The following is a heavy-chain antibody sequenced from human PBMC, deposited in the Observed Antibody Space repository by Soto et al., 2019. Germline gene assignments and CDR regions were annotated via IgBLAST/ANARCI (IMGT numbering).Heavy chain of an antibody. D-gene: IGHD2-8*01. CDR2: ISFSSSTI. V-gene: IGHV3-48*02. J-gene: IGHJ5*02. CDR3: ARDNGMAGSFDP. CDR1: GFTFSSYS. Sequence: PGGSRSLSCAASGFTFSSYSMNWVRQAPGKGLEWVSYISFSSSTIFYADSVRGRFTISRDNAKNSLYLQMNTLRDEDTAVYYCARDNGMAGSFDPWGQGTLVTVSS.